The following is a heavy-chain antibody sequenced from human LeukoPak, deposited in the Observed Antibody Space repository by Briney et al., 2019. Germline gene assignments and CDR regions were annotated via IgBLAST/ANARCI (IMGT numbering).Heavy chain of an antibody. J-gene: IGHJ4*02. V-gene: IGHV3-23*01. CDR3: ALHFSAALWRANLDY. CDR1: GFTFSSYA. CDR2: ISGSGGST. Sequence: PGGSLRLSCAASGFTFSSYAMSWVRQAPGKGLEWVSAISGSGGSTYYADSVKGRFTISRDNSKNTLYLQMNSLRAEDTAVYYCALHFSAALWRANLDYWGQGTLVTVSS. D-gene: IGHD1-1*01.